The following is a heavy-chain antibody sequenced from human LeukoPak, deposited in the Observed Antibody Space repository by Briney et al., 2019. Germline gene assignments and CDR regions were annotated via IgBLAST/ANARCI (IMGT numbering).Heavy chain of an antibody. D-gene: IGHD3-10*02. CDR1: GGSISSGSYY. J-gene: IGHJ4*02. Sequence: PSETLSLTCTVSGGSISSGSYYWGWLRQPAGKGLEWIGRIYTSGSTNYNPSLKSRVTISVDTSKNQFSLKLSSVTAADTAVYYWAKESNVLGVPTPPIDYWGQGTLVTVSS. CDR2: IYTSGST. CDR3: AKESNVLGVPTPPIDY. V-gene: IGHV4-61*02.